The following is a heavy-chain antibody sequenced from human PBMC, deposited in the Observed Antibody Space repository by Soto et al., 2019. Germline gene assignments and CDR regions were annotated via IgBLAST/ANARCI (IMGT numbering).Heavy chain of an antibody. Sequence: EVQLLESGGGLAQPGGSLRLSCAVSGFTFRKYVMTWVRQAPGKGLEWVSSLSSTGGSTYYADSVKGRFTVSRDNSKNTLFMQMNSLRAEDPAIYDCAIDQGFLEWRPQGGLDVWGPGTTVAVSS. CDR1: GFTFRKYV. D-gene: IGHD3-3*01. CDR2: LSSTGGST. CDR3: AIDQGFLEWRPQGGLDV. V-gene: IGHV3-23*01. J-gene: IGHJ6*02.